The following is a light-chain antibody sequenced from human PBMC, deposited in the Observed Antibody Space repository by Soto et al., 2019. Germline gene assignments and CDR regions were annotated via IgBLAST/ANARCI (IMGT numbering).Light chain of an antibody. CDR3: SAYKASSTLV. V-gene: IGLV2-14*01. CDR1: MRDVGAYNL. J-gene: IGLJ3*02. CDR2: EVR. Sequence: QSALTQPASVSGSAGQSITISCSGTMRDVGAYNLVSWYQQHPGTAPKLIIYEVRNRPSGISSRFSGSRSGNTASLTISGLQSEDEGDYYCSAYKASSTLVFGGGTKVTVL.